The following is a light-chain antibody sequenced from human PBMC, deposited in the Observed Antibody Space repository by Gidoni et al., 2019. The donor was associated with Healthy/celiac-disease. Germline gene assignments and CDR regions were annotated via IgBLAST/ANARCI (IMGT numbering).Light chain of an antibody. CDR3: QQYNSYPWP. CDR2: KAS. Sequence: IQMTQSPSTQSASVGDRVTITCRASQSISSWLAWYQQKPGTAPKLLIYKASSLESGVPSRFSGSGSGTEFALTISSLQPDDFASSFCQQYNSYPWPFGQGTKVEIK. CDR1: QSISSW. J-gene: IGKJ1*01. V-gene: IGKV1-5*03.